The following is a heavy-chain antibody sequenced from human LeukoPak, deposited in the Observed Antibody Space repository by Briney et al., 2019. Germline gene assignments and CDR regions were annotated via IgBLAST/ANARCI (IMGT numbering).Heavy chain of an antibody. Sequence: GGSLRLSCAASGFTFSSFAMSWVRQAPGKGLEWVAVISYDGSNKYYADSVKGRFTISRDNSKNTLYLQMNSLRAEDTAVYYCAKDAYYGGNAGAFDIWGQGTMVTVSS. J-gene: IGHJ3*02. CDR2: ISYDGSNK. D-gene: IGHD4-17*01. V-gene: IGHV3-30*18. CDR1: GFTFSSFA. CDR3: AKDAYYGGNAGAFDI.